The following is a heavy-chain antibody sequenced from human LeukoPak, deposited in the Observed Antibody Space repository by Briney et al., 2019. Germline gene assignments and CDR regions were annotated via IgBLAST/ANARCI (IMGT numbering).Heavy chain of an antibody. CDR2: INHSGST. CDR1: GGSFSGYY. D-gene: IGHD3-3*01. CDR3: ARGTLYYDFWSGYFGY. J-gene: IGHJ4*02. V-gene: IGHV4-34*01. Sequence: SETLSLTCTVYGGSFSGYYWSWLRQPPGKGLEWIGEINHSGSTNYNPSLKSRVTISVDTSKNQFSLKLSSVTAADTAVYYCARGTLYYDFWSGYFGYWGQGTLVTVSS.